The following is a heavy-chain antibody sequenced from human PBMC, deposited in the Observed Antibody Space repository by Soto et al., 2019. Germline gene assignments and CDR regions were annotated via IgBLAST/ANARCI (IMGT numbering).Heavy chain of an antibody. CDR2: IYYSGST. D-gene: IGHD3-10*01. V-gene: IGHV4-59*01. CDR3: ASVGSPFI. J-gene: IGHJ4*02. Sequence: SETLSLTCTVSGGPISSYYWSWIRQPPGKGLEWIGYIYYSGSTNYNPSLKSRATISVDTSKNQFSLRLSSVTAADTAVYYCASVGSPFIWGQGTLVTVSS. CDR1: GGPISSYY.